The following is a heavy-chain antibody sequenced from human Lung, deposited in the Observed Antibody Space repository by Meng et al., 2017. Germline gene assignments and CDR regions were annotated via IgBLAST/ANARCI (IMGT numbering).Heavy chain of an antibody. CDR2: INPKSGDT. CDR3: ARDEDISAAGKLFGDY. J-gene: IGHJ4*02. D-gene: IGHD6-25*01. CDR1: GYNFPDYY. Sequence: QGQPVQSGAEGKKPGASVKVSCKPSGYNFPDYYIHWVRRAPGQGLEWMGRINPKSGDTHYAQKFQARVTMTGDTSISTAYMELSGLRSDDTAMYYCARDEDISAAGKLFGDYWGQGTLVTVSS. V-gene: IGHV1-2*06.